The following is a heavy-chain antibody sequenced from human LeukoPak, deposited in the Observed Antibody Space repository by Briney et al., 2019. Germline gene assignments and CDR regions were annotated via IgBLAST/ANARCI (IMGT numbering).Heavy chain of an antibody. J-gene: IGHJ6*02. Sequence: GGSLRLSCAVSGFTVNTYGIHSGREVPGKGMVWVSEINPDGSSITYADSVKGRFTNSRDSAKNTLYLQMNSLRAEDTAVYYCARDLDFSVDVWGQGTTVIVSS. CDR1: GFTVNTYG. V-gene: IGHV3-74*01. CDR3: ARDLDFSVDV. CDR2: INPDGSSI. D-gene: IGHD3/OR15-3a*01.